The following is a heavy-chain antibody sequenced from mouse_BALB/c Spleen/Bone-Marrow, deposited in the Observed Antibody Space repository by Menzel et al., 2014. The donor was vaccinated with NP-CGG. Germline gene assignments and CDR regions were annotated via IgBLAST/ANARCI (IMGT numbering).Heavy chain of an antibody. CDR2: INPSNGRT. V-gene: IGHV1S81*02. Sequence: QVQLQQSGAELVKPGASVKLSCKASGYTFTSYWMHWVKQRPGQGLEWIGEINPSNGRTNYNEKFKSKATLTVGKSSSTAYMQLSSLTSEDSAVYYCARGYFAYWGQGTLVTVPA. J-gene: IGHJ3*01. CDR3: ARGYFAY. D-gene: IGHD2-14*01. CDR1: GYTFTSYW.